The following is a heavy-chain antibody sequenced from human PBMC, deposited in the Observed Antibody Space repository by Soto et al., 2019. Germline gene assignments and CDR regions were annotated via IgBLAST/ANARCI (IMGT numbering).Heavy chain of an antibody. J-gene: IGHJ6*02. CDR1: GFTFSDYY. Sequence: GALRLSCAASGFTFSDYYMSWIRQAPGKGLEWVSYISSSSSYTNYADSVKGRFTISRDNAKNSLYLQMNSLRAEDTAVYYCARTYSSSYGMDVWGQGTTVTVSS. CDR2: ISSSSSYT. CDR3: ARTYSSSYGMDV. V-gene: IGHV3-11*06. D-gene: IGHD6-13*01.